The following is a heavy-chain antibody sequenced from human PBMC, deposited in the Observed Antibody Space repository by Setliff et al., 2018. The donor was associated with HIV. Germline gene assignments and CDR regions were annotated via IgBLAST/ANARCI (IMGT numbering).Heavy chain of an antibody. CDR2: IYSSGRT. D-gene: IGHD3-22*01. V-gene: IGHV4-4*08. CDR1: GGSISNYF. Sequence: PSETLSLTCNVSGGSISNYFWSWIRQPPGKGLEWVGYIYSSGRTNYNPSLKSRVTMSVDTSKNQFSLTLNSVTATDTALYYCARAKFYYDSSGFFPLPAAFDFWGQGTMVTVSS. J-gene: IGHJ3*01. CDR3: ARAKFYYDSSGFFPLPAAFDF.